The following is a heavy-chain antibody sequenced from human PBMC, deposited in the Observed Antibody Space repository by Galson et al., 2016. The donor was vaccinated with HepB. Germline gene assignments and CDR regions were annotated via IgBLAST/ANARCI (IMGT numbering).Heavy chain of an antibody. D-gene: IGHD5-24*01. V-gene: IGHV3-9*01. J-gene: IGHJ4*02. CDR3: AKVGVGYNAYYFDY. CDR2: ISWNSGTK. CDR1: GFTFDDYA. Sequence: LRLSCAGSGFTFDDYAMHWVRQAPGKGLEWVSGISWNSGTKDYADSVKGRFAISRDNAKSSLYLQMNSLRAEDTALYYCAKVGVGYNAYYFDYWGPGTLVTVSS.